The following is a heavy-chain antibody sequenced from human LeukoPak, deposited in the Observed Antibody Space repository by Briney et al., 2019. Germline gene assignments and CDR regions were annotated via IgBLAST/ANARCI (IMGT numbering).Heavy chain of an antibody. CDR1: GATFSGYS. J-gene: IGHJ5*02. CDR2: INHSGST. V-gene: IGHV4-34*01. D-gene: IGHD3-10*01. Sequence: ETLSLTCAVYGATFSGYSWSWIRQPPGKGLEWMGEINHSGSTNYNPSLKRRVSTSPDTTTNQFSLKLSSVTGSDTAVYYCARRGLWFGELSGFDPWGQGTLVTVSS. CDR3: ARRGLWFGELSGFDP.